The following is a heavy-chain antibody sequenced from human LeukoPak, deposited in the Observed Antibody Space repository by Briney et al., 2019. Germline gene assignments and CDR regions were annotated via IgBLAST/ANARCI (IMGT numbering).Heavy chain of an antibody. Sequence: SETLSLTCAVYGGSFSGYYWSSIRQPPGKGLKWIGEINHSGSTNYNPSLKSRVTISVDTSKNQFSLKLSSVTAADTAVYYCASLSSGWYGDFDYWGQGTLVTVSS. V-gene: IGHV4-34*01. CDR1: GGSFSGYY. CDR2: INHSGST. D-gene: IGHD6-19*01. J-gene: IGHJ4*02. CDR3: ASLSSGWYGDFDY.